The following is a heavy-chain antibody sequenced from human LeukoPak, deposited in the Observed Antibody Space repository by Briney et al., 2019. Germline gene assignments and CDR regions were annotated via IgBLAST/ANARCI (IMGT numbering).Heavy chain of an antibody. D-gene: IGHD6-19*01. V-gene: IGHV4-59*01. CDR3: ARVRGSGWVDY. CDR1: GGSISSYY. J-gene: IGHJ4*02. Sequence: SETLSLTCTVSGGSISSYYWSWIRQPPGKGLEWIGYIYYSGSTNYNPSLKSRVTISVDTSKNQFSLKLSSVTAADTALYYCARVRGSGWVDYWGQGTLVTVSS. CDR2: IYYSGST.